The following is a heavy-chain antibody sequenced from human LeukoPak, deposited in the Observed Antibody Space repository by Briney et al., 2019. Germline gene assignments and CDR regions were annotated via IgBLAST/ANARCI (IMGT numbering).Heavy chain of an antibody. J-gene: IGHJ4*02. Sequence: GGSLRLSFAASGFTFSNAWMSWVRQAPGKGLEWVGRINTESDGGTADYAAPVKGRFTISRDDSKSTLYLQMNSLKTEDTAVYYCASGGSIFDYWAQGTLVTVSS. CDR1: GFTFSNAW. V-gene: IGHV3-15*01. CDR2: INTESDGGTA. CDR3: ASGGSIFDY. D-gene: IGHD3-10*01.